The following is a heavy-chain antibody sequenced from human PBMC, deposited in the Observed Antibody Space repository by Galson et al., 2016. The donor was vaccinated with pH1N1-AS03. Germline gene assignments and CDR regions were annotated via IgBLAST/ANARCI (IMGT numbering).Heavy chain of an antibody. CDR1: GFSLTTSGMC. V-gene: IGHV2-70*11. J-gene: IGHJ6*02. CDR3: ARGVRPYYYAMDV. CDR2: IDWDDDK. Sequence: PALVKPTQTLTLTCTISGFSLTTSGMCVNWIRQPPGKALEWLARIDWDDDKYFSTSLRTRLTISRDTSKNQVVLKMTNMGPLVTGTYYCARGVRPYYYAMDVWGQGTTVTVSS.